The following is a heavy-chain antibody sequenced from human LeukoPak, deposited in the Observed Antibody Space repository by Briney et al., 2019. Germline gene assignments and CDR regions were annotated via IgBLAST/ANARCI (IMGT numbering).Heavy chain of an antibody. V-gene: IGHV4-31*03. CDR1: GGSISSGGYY. CDR2: IYYSGST. D-gene: IGHD6-19*01. J-gene: IGHJ4*02. CDR3: ARVAVAGHGGVY. Sequence: SETLSLTCTVSGGSISSGGYYWSRIRQHPGEGLEWIGYIYYSGSTYYNPSLKSRVTISVDTSKNQFSLKLSSVTAADTAVYYCARVAVAGHGGVYWGQGTLVTVSS.